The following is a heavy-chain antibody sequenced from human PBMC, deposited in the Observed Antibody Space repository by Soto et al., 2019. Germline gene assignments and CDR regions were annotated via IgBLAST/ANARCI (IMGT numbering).Heavy chain of an antibody. V-gene: IGHV1-69*13. Sequence: ASVKVSCKASGGTFSSYAISWVRQAPGQGLEWMGGIIPIFGTANYAQKFQGRVTITADESTSTAYMELSSLRSEDTAVYYCARLHKGIEAADYWGQGTLVTVSS. CDR2: IIPIFGTA. CDR3: ARLHKGIEAADY. J-gene: IGHJ4*02. D-gene: IGHD2-15*01. CDR1: GGTFSSYA.